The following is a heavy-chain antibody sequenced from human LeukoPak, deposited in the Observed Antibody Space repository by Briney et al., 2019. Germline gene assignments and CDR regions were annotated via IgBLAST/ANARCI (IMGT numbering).Heavy chain of an antibody. CDR1: GFTFSKAW. D-gene: IGHD3-10*01. CDR3: AKIGRRYGSGNPGEIDY. V-gene: IGHV3-15*01. J-gene: IGHJ4*02. CDR2: VKSKTDGGTT. Sequence: GGSLRLSCAASGFTFSKAWMSWVRQAPGKGLEWVGRVKSKTDGGTTDYAAPVKGRFTISRDDSKNTLDLQMNSLRAEDTAVYYCAKIGRRYGSGNPGEIDYWGQGTLVTVSS.